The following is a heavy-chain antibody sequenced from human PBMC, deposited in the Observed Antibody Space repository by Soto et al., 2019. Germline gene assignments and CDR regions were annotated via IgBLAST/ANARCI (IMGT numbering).Heavy chain of an antibody. CDR2: IIPIFGTA. D-gene: IGHD3-9*01. V-gene: IGHV1-69*13. CDR1: GGTFSSYA. CDR3: ARAPSNYDSLTGTYYYYYGMDV. J-gene: IGHJ6*02. Sequence: SVKVSCKASGGTFSSYAISWVRQAPGQGLEWMGGIIPIFGTANYVQKFQGRVTITADESTSTAYMELSSLRSEDTAVYYCARAPSNYDSLTGTYYYYYGMDVWGQGTTVTVSS.